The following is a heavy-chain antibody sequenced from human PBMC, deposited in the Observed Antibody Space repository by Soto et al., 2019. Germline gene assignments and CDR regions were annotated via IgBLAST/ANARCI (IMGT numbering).Heavy chain of an antibody. CDR1: GYRFTTYW. CDR2: IYPGDSDA. D-gene: IGHD2-8*01. J-gene: IGHJ4*02. Sequence: GESLKISCKVSGYRFTTYWIGWVRQMPGKGLEWMGIIYPGDSDARYSPSFQGLVTISADKSIFTAYLQWSSLKASDTAMYFCARHEGPDYFDTNGRLDYWGQGTQVTVSS. CDR3: ARHEGPDYFDTNGRLDY. V-gene: IGHV5-51*01.